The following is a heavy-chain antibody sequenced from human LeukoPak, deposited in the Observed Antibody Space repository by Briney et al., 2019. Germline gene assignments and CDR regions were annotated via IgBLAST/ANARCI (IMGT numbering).Heavy chain of an antibody. CDR1: GGSFSGYY. CDR2: INHSGST. CDR3: ARGIYLPPDYYYYGMDV. V-gene: IGHV4-34*01. D-gene: IGHD2/OR15-2a*01. Sequence: KPSETLSLTCAVYGGSFSGYYWSWIRQPPGKGLEWIGEINHSGSTNYNPSLKSRVTISVDTSKNQFSLKLRSVTAADTAVYFCARGIYLPPDYYYYGMDVWGQGTTVTVSS. J-gene: IGHJ6*02.